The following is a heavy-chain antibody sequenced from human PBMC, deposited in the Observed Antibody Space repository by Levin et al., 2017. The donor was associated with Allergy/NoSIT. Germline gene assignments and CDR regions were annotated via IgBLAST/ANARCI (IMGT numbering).Heavy chain of an antibody. CDR3: ARQVDVSMVRAVFLVDPLDI. CDR1: GGSISSYY. J-gene: IGHJ3*02. D-gene: IGHD3-10*01. CDR2: VFYRGSS. Sequence: SETLSLTCTVSGGSISSYYWSWIRQPPGRGLEWIGYVFYRGSSNYNPSLKSRVTMSVDTSKKEVSLKLSSVTAADTAVYYCARQVDVSMVRAVFLVDPLDIWGQGTMVTVSA. V-gene: IGHV4-59*01.